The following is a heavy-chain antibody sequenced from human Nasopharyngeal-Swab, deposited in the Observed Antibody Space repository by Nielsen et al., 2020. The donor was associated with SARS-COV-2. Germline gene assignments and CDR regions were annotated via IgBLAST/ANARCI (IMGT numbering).Heavy chain of an antibody. V-gene: IGHV3-73*01. CDR1: GFTFSSYD. D-gene: IGHD2-8*02. J-gene: IGHJ3*02. Sequence: GESLKISCAASGFTFSSYDMHWVRQASGKGLEWVGRIRSKANSYATAYAASVKGRFTISRDDSKNTAYLQMNSLKTEDTAVYYCTRGPPYTDTYWDAFDIWGQGTMVSVSS. CDR3: TRGPPYTDTYWDAFDI. CDR2: IRSKANSYAT.